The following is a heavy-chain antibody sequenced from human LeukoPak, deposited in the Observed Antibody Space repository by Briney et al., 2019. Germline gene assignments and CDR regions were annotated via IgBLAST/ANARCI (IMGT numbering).Heavy chain of an antibody. D-gene: IGHD3-3*01. V-gene: IGHV1-18*01. CDR1: GGTFTSYG. CDR3: AIGYYPVGVDY. CDR2: ISAYNGNT. Sequence: ASVTVSFTASGGTFTSYGISWVRQAPGQGLEWMGWISAYNGNTNYPQKLQGRVTMTTDTSTSTAYMELRSLRSDDTAVYYCAIGYYPVGVDYWGQGTLVTVSS. J-gene: IGHJ4*02.